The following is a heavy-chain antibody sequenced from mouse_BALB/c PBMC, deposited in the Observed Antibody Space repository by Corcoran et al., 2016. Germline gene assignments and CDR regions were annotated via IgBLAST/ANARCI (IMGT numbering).Heavy chain of an antibody. J-gene: IGHJ4*01. CDR3: ARDGKLGRYYYAMDY. V-gene: IGHV1S136*01. Sequence: EVQLQQSGPELVKPGASVKMSCKASGYTFTSYVMHWVKQKPGQGLEWIGYINPYNDGTKYNEKFKGKATLTSDKSSSTAYMELSSLTSEDSAVYYCARDGKLGRYYYAMDYWGQGTSVTVSS. D-gene: IGHD4-1*01. CDR1: GYTFTSYV. CDR2: INPYNDGT.